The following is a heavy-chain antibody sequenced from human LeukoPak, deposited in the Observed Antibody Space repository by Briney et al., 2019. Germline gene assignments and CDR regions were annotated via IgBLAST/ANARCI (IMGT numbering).Heavy chain of an antibody. D-gene: IGHD3-22*01. J-gene: IGHJ4*02. CDR3: AREQDYYDSSGYYPRFDY. Sequence: ASVKVSCKASGGTFSSYAISWVRQPPGQGLEWMGRIIPIFGTANYAQKFQGRVTITTDESTSTAYMELSSLRSEDTAVYYCAREQDYYDSSGYYPRFDYWGQGTLVTVSS. CDR1: GGTFSSYA. CDR2: IIPIFGTA. V-gene: IGHV1-69*05.